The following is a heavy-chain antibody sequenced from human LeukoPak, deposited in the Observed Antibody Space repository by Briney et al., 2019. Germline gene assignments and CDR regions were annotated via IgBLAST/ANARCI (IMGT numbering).Heavy chain of an antibody. CDR2: INHSGST. D-gene: IGHD2-15*01. Sequence: RSSETLSLTCAVYGGSFSGYYWSWIRQPPGKGLEWIGEINHSGSTNYNPSLKSRVTISVGTSKNQFSLKLSSVTAADTAVYYCARRQLDCSGGSCSDYWGQGTLVTVSS. V-gene: IGHV4-34*01. J-gene: IGHJ4*02. CDR1: GGSFSGYY. CDR3: ARRQLDCSGGSCSDY.